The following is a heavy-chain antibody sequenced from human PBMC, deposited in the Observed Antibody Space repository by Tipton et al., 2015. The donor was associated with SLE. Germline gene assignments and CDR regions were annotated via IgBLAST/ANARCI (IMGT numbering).Heavy chain of an antibody. CDR1: GGSISSGSYY. CDR2: IYYSGST. D-gene: IGHD6-13*01. J-gene: IGHJ3*02. Sequence: LRLSCTVSGGSISSGSYYWSWIRQPAGKGLEWIGYIYYSGSTNYNPSLKSRVTISVDTSKNQFSLKLSSVTAADTAVYYCATCQQDDAFDIWGQGTMVTVSS. V-gene: IGHV4-61*10. CDR3: ATCQQDDAFDI.